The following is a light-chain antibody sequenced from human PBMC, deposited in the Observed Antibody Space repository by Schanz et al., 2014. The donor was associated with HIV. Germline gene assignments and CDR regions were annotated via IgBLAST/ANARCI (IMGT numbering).Light chain of an antibody. CDR1: SSDVGGYNY. V-gene: IGLV2-14*03. CDR2: DVS. Sequence: QSALTQPASVSGSPGQSITISCTGTSSDVGGYNYVSWYQQHPGKAPKLMIYDVSNRPSGVSNRFSGSKSGNTASLTISGLRAEDEADYHCCSYAGSNTLVFGGGTKLTVL. J-gene: IGLJ2*01. CDR3: CSYAGSNTLV.